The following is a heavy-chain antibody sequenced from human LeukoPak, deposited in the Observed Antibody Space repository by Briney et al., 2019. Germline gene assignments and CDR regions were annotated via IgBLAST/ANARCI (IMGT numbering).Heavy chain of an antibody. D-gene: IGHD3-10*01. CDR2: IRYDGSNK. CDR3: AKETAFTLPARKYGSGIYYYGMDV. V-gene: IGHV3-30*02. Sequence: PGGSLRLSCAASGFTFSSYGMHWVRQAPGKGLEWVAFIRYDGSNKYYADSVKGRFTISRDNSKNTLYLQMNSLRAEDTAVYYCAKETAFTLPARKYGSGIYYYGMDVWGQGTTVTVSS. J-gene: IGHJ6*02. CDR1: GFTFSSYG.